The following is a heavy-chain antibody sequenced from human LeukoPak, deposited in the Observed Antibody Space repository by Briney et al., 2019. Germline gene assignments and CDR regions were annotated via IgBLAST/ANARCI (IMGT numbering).Heavy chain of an antibody. CDR3: AADSSGWYP. Sequence: PGGSLRLSCAASGFTFSSYGMHWVRQAPGKGLEWVAVISYDGSNKYYADSVKGRFTISRDNSKDTLYLQMNSLRAEDTAVYYCAADSSGWYPWGQGTLVTVSS. CDR1: GFTFSSYG. V-gene: IGHV3-30*03. CDR2: ISYDGSNK. D-gene: IGHD6-19*01. J-gene: IGHJ5*02.